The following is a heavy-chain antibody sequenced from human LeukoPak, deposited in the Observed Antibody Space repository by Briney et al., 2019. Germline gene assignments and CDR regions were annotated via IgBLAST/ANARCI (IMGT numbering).Heavy chain of an antibody. Sequence: GGSLRLSCAASGFTLSTYAMHWVRQAPGKGLEWVAVISYDGTDIYYADSVKGRFTISRDTSKNSLYLQMNSLRPEDTAVFYCARIRGGPIDYWGQGTLVTVSS. CDR1: GFTLSTYA. D-gene: IGHD3-16*01. CDR2: ISYDGTDI. V-gene: IGHV3-30-3*01. CDR3: ARIRGGPIDY. J-gene: IGHJ4*02.